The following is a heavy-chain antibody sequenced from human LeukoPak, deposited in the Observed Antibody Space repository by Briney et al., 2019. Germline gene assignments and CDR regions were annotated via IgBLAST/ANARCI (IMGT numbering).Heavy chain of an antibody. Sequence: PSETLSLTCAVYGGSLSGYYWSWIRQPPGKGLEWIGEINHSGSTNYNPSLKSRVTISVDTSKNQFSLKLSSVTASDTAVYYGARVPLGYWMYYFDYWGQGTLVTVSS. D-gene: IGHD1-1*01. CDR1: GGSLSGYY. J-gene: IGHJ4*02. CDR3: ARVPLGYWMYYFDY. CDR2: INHSGST. V-gene: IGHV4-34*01.